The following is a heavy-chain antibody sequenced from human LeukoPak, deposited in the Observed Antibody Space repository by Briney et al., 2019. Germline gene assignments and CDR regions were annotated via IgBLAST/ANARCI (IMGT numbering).Heavy chain of an antibody. CDR1: GFTFSSYG. V-gene: IGHV3-30*02. J-gene: IGHJ4*02. Sequence: GGSLRPSCAASGFTFSSYGMHWVRNAQGTGLELVSFIRYDGSNKYYADSVKGRFTISRDNSKNTLYLQMNSLRAEDTAVYYCAKDASLLVPAAIPDDHWGQGTLVTVSS. D-gene: IGHD2-2*01. CDR3: AKDASLLVPAAIPDDH. CDR2: IRYDGSNK.